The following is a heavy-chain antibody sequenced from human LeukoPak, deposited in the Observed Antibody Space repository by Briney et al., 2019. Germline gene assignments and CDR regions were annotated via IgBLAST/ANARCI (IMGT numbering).Heavy chain of an antibody. CDR2: INVDASST. V-gene: IGHV3-74*01. CDR1: GFSLSEYW. J-gene: IGHJ4*02. D-gene: IGHD1-26*01. Sequence: GGSLRLSCAASGFSLSEYWMHWVRQAPGKGLVWVSRINVDASSTSYVDSVKGRFTISRDNAKKTLYLQMHSLSVEDTAVYYCVRLKVVGAQTFDLWGRGTLVIVSS. CDR3: VRLKVVGAQTFDL.